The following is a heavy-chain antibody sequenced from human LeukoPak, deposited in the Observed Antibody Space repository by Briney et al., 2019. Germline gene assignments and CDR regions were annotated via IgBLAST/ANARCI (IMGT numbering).Heavy chain of an antibody. J-gene: IGHJ3*01. D-gene: IGHD2-21*02. CDR2: FYYTASS. V-gene: IGHV4-59*01. Sequence: SETLSLTCTVSGGSISSYYWNWIRQPPGGGLGWIGYFYYTASSNYNPSLKSRVTLSLDTSKNQLSLKLSSVTASDTTVYYCVRRVVVVTANDKSDAFDVWGQGTVVTVSS. CDR3: VRRVVVVTANDKSDAFDV. CDR1: GGSISSYY.